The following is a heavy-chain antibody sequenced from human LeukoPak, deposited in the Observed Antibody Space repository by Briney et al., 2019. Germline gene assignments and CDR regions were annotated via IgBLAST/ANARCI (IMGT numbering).Heavy chain of an antibody. CDR1: GFTFSSYA. V-gene: IGHV3-30-3*01. J-gene: IGHJ4*02. D-gene: IGHD6-19*01. CDR2: ISYDGSNK. CDR3: AAQWLVLDY. Sequence: GGSLRLSCAASGFTFSSYAMHWVRQAPGKGLEWVAVISYDGSNKYYADSVKGRFTISRDNSKNTLYLQMNSLRAEDTAVYYCAAQWLVLDYWGQGTPVTVSS.